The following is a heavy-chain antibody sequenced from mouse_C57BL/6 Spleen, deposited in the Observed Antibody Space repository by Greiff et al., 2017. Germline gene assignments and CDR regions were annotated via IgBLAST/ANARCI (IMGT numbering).Heavy chain of an antibody. CDR3: ARTYYGYDY. V-gene: IGHV3-6*01. J-gene: IGHJ2*01. CDR1: GYSITSGYY. CDR2: ISYDGSN. D-gene: IGHD2-9*01. Sequence: EVQLQESGPGLVKPSQSLSLTCSVTGYSITSGYYWNWIRQFPGNKLEWMGYISYDGSNNYNPFLTNRISITRDTSKNQFFLKLNSVTTEDTATYYCARTYYGYDYWGQGTTLTVSS.